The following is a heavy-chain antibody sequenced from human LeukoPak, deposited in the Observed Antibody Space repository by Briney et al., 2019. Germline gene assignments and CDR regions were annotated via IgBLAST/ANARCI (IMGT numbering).Heavy chain of an antibody. V-gene: IGHV6-1*01. Sequence: SQTLSLTCAISGDSVSSNSAAWNWIRQSPSRGLEWLGRTYYGSKWYNDYAVSVKSRITINPDTSKNQFSLQLNSVTPEDTAVYYCAREVAVAGTVGYYYYGMDVWGKGTTVTVSS. J-gene: IGHJ6*04. D-gene: IGHD6-19*01. CDR2: TYYGSKWYN. CDR1: GDSVSSNSAA. CDR3: AREVAVAGTVGYYYYGMDV.